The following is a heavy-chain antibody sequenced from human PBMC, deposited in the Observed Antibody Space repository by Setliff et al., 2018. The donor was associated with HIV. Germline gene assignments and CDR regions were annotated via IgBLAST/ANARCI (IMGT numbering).Heavy chain of an antibody. CDR3: ARAAAGNTGPFDL. CDR1: GSFISSNYY. Sequence: SETLSLTCTVSGSFISSNYYWAWIRQAPGKGLEWIGCIDASANTYYIPSLKSRATISIDTSKNQLSLKLSSVTAADTAVYYCARAAAGNTGPFDLWGQGSPVTVSS. CDR2: IDASANT. V-gene: IGHV4-38-2*02. J-gene: IGHJ4*02. D-gene: IGHD4-17*01.